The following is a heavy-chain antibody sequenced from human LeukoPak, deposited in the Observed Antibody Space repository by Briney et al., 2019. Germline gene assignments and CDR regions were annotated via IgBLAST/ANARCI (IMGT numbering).Heavy chain of an antibody. CDR1: RFTFSSYG. D-gene: IGHD2-2*01. Sequence: PGGSLRLSCAASRFTFSSYGMHWARQAPGKGLEWVAVIRYDGSNKNYADSVKGRFTISRDNSKNTLYLQINSLRAEDTAVYYCARDRAAAMEYYYMDVWGKGTTVTVSS. J-gene: IGHJ6*03. V-gene: IGHV3-33*01. CDR2: IRYDGSNK. CDR3: ARDRAAAMEYYYMDV.